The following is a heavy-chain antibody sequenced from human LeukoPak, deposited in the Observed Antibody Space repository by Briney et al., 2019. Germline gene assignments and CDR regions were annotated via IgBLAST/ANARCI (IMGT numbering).Heavy chain of an antibody. Sequence: SETLSLTCTVSGGSFSNYYWSWIRQPAGKGLEWIGRIYTSGSTNYNPSLKSRVTMSVDTSKNQFSLKLSSVTAADTAVYYCARPGFSFGYSGSYQTNRVGYMDVWGKGTTVTISS. CDR2: IYTSGST. J-gene: IGHJ6*03. D-gene: IGHD1-26*01. CDR3: ARPGFSFGYSGSYQTNRVGYMDV. CDR1: GGSFSNYY. V-gene: IGHV4-4*07.